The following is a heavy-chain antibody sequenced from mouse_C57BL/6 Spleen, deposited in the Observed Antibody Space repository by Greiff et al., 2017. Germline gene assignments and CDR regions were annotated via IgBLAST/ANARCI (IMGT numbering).Heavy chain of an antibody. CDR2: IYPRRGNT. CDR1: GYTFTSYG. J-gene: IGHJ4*01. Sequence: VQLQQSGAELARPGASVKLSCKASGYTFTSYGISWVKQRTGQGLEWIGEIYPRRGNTYYNEKFKGQATLTADKSSSTAYMELRSLTSEDSAVYFCARDGQWGDDGGQATSVTVAS. D-gene: IGHD3-1*01. CDR3: ARDGQWGDD. V-gene: IGHV1-81*01.